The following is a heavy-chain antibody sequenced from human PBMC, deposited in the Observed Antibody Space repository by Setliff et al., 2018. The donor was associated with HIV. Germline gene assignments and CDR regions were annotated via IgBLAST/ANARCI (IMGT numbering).Heavy chain of an antibody. CDR1: GGSISSSSYY. D-gene: IGHD3-9*01. Sequence: PSETLSLTCTVSGGSISSSSYYWGWIRQPPGKGLEWIGSIYYSGSTYYNPPLKSRVTISVDTSKNQFSLKLSSVTAADTAVYYCARYFDWFSYGMDVWGQGTTVTVSS. CDR3: ARYFDWFSYGMDV. CDR2: IYYSGST. V-gene: IGHV4-39*07. J-gene: IGHJ6*02.